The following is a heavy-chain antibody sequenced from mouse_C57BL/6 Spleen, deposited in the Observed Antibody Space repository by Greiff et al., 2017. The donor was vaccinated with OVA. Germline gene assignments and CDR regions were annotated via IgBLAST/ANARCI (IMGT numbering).Heavy chain of an antibody. Sequence: VQLQQSGPELVKPGASVKISCTASGYTFTDYYMTWVQQSHGKSLEWIGDINPNNGGTSYNQKFKGKGTLTVDKSSSTAYMELRSLTSEDSAVYYCASNALDDWGQGTSVTVAS. CDR1: GYTFTDYY. CDR2: INPNNGGT. V-gene: IGHV1-26*01. CDR3: ASNALDD. J-gene: IGHJ4*01.